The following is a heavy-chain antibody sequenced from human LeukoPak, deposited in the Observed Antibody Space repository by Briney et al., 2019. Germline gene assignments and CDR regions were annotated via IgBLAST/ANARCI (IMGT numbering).Heavy chain of an antibody. V-gene: IGHV4-59*12. CDR3: AREERESAVTTHNWFDP. CDR1: GGSISRYY. Sequence: SETLSLTCTVSGGSISRYYWSWIRQPPGKGLEWIGYKDYSGSTNYNRSLKSRVTISVDTSKNQFSLKLSSVTAADTAVYYCAREERESAVTTHNWFDPWGQGTLVTVSS. J-gene: IGHJ5*02. D-gene: IGHD4-17*01. CDR2: KDYSGST.